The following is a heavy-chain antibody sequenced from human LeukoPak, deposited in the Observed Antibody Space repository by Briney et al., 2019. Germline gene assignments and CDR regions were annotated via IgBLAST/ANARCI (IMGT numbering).Heavy chain of an antibody. CDR2: IYYSGST. D-gene: IGHD4-17*01. J-gene: IGHJ5*02. CDR1: GVTISSGGYY. V-gene: IGHV4-31*03. CDR3: AREPTVSWFDP. Sequence: MSSQTLSLTCTVSGVTISSGGYYWRWLRQHPGKGLEWIGYIYYSGSTYYNPSLKSRVTISVDTSKNQFSLKLSSVTAADTAVYYCAREPTVSWFDPWGQGTLVTVSS.